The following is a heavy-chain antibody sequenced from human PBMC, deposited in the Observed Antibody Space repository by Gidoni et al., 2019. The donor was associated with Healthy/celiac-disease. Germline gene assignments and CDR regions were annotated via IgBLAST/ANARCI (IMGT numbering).Heavy chain of an antibody. J-gene: IGHJ3*02. V-gene: IGHV3-48*01. CDR1: GFTFSSHS. CDR2: ISSSSSTI. D-gene: IGHD1-26*01. Sequence: EVQLVESGGGLVQPGGSLRLSCAASGFTFSSHSMNWVRQAPGKGLEWVSDISSSSSTIYYADSVKGRFTISRDNAKNSLYLQMNSLRAEDTAVYYCARDYPLSGTVGDDAFDIWGQGTMVTVSS. CDR3: ARDYPLSGTVGDDAFDI.